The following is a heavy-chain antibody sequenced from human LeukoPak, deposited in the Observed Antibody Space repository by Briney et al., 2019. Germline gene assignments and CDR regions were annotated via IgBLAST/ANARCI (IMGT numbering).Heavy chain of an antibody. CDR2: ISSGGSSI. CDR1: GFTFSSYS. V-gene: IGHV3-48*01. J-gene: IGHJ4*02. Sequence: GGSLRLSCAASGFTFSSYSMNWVRQAPGKGLEWVSYISSGGSSIYYADSVKGRFTISRDNSKNTLYLQMNSLRAEDTAVYYCARGPMVRGVIISADYWGQGTLVTVSS. D-gene: IGHD3-10*01. CDR3: ARGPMVRGVIISADY.